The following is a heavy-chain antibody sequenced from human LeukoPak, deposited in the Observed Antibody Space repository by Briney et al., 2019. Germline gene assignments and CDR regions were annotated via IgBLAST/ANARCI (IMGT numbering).Heavy chain of an antibody. Sequence: PGGSLRLSCAASGFTFSADSMSWVRQAPGKGLEWVSSIISSSYMYYADSVKGRFTISRDNAKNSLYLQMNSLRAEDTAVYYCARDRTGALFFDYWGQGTLVTVSS. D-gene: IGHD2-8*02. CDR2: IISSSYM. V-gene: IGHV3-21*01. CDR3: ARDRTGALFFDY. CDR1: GFTFSADS. J-gene: IGHJ4*02.